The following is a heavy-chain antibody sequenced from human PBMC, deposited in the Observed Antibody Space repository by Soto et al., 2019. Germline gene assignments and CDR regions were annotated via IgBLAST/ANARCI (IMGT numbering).Heavy chain of an antibody. Sequence: SETLSLTCAVYGGSFSCYYWSWIRQPPGKGLEWIGEINHSGSTNYNPSLKSRVTISVDTSKNQFSLKLSSVTAADTAVYYCARGIGDTAMVKIFDYWGQGTLVTVSS. CDR2: INHSGST. V-gene: IGHV4-34*01. CDR3: ARGIGDTAMVKIFDY. J-gene: IGHJ4*02. D-gene: IGHD5-18*01. CDR1: GGSFSCYY.